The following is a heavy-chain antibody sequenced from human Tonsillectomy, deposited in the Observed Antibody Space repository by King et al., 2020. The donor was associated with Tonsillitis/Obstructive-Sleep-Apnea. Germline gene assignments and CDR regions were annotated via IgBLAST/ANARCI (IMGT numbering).Heavy chain of an antibody. Sequence: VQLVQSGGGLVQPGGSLRLSCAASGFTFSTYWMHWVRQGPGKGLVWVSRINNDGSSTSYADSVKGRFTISRDNAKNTLYLQMNSLRAEDTAVYYCARGKLRGGSFWSGTFDYWGQGTLVTVSS. J-gene: IGHJ4*02. CDR3: ARGKLRGGSFWSGTFDY. V-gene: IGHV3-74*02. CDR1: GFTFSTYW. D-gene: IGHD3-3*01. CDR2: INNDGSST.